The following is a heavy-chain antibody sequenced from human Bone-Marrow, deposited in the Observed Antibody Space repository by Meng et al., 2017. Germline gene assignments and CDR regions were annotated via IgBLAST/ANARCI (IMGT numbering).Heavy chain of an antibody. Sequence: GESLKISCAASGFTFSNAWMTWVRQAPGKGLEWIGRMKSNVDGGTVDYAAAVKGRFFISRDDSENTFYLQMNSLKTEDTAVYYCARAGLQAQGGYYYGMDVWGQGTTVTVSS. V-gene: IGHV3-15*01. D-gene: IGHD3-16*01. CDR1: GFTFSNAW. CDR3: ARAGLQAQGGYYYGMDV. CDR2: MKSNVDGGTV. J-gene: IGHJ6*02.